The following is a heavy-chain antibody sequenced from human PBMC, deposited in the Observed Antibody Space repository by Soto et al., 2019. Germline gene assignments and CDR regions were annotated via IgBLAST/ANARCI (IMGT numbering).Heavy chain of an antibody. Sequence: ASVKVSCKASGYTFTSYAMNWVRQAPGQGLEWMGWINTNTGNPTYAQGFTGRFVFSLDTSVSTAYLQICSLKAEDTAVYYCARDRGVTIFGVVTDYYMDVWGKGTTVTVSS. CDR1: GYTFTSYA. J-gene: IGHJ6*03. D-gene: IGHD3-3*01. CDR3: ARDRGVTIFGVVTDYYMDV. V-gene: IGHV7-4-1*01. CDR2: INTNTGNP.